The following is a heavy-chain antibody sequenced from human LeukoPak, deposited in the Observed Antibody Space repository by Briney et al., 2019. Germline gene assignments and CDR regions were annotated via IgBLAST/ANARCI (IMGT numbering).Heavy chain of an antibody. D-gene: IGHD2-2*01. J-gene: IGHJ5*02. CDR3: ARGFLLGYCSSTSCPRRWFDP. CDR1: GYTFTSYY. CDR2: INLSGGST. Sequence: ASVKVSCKASGYTFTSYYMHWVRQAPGQGLEWMGIINLSGGSTSYAQKFQGRVTMTRDTSTSTVYMELSSLRSEDTAVYYCARGFLLGYCSSTSCPRRWFDPWGQGTLVTVSS. V-gene: IGHV1-46*01.